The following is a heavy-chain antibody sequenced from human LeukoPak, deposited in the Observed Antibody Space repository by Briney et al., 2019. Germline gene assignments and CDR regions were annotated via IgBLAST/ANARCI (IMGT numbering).Heavy chain of an antibody. V-gene: IGHV1-2*02. CDR1: GYTFSDYF. J-gene: IGHJ4*02. Sequence: ASVKVSCKASGYTFSDYFIHWVRQAPGQGPEWVGWISPSSGDTEYAQKFRGRVTMTRDTSIKTAYMELTGLTSDDTAVYYCARWTPSMKSGYDFEFWGQGTRVTVSS. CDR2: ISPSSGDT. D-gene: IGHD5-12*01. CDR3: ARWTPSMKSGYDFEF.